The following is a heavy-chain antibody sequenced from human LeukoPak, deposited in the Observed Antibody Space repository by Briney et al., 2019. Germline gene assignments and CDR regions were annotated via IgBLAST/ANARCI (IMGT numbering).Heavy chain of an antibody. CDR3: ARSSIYYDSSGYSPIDAFDI. J-gene: IGHJ3*02. D-gene: IGHD3-22*01. CDR1: GYTFTSYD. Sequence: ASVKVSCKASGYTFTSYDINWVRQATGQGLEWMGWMNPNSGNTGYAQKFQGRVTITRNTSISTAYMELSSLRSEDTAVYYCARSSIYYDSSGYSPIDAFDIWGQGTMVTVSS. V-gene: IGHV1-8*01. CDR2: MNPNSGNT.